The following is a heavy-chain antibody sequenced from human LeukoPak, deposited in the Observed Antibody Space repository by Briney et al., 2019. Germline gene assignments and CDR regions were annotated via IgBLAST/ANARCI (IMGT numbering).Heavy chain of an antibody. Sequence: GGSLRLSCAASGFTFSSYSMNWVRQAPGKGLEWVSHISSSTNTIYYADSVKGRFTISRDNAKNSLFLQMNSLRDEDTAVYYCARGGYGANDDALDIWGQGTMVTVSS. J-gene: IGHJ3*02. CDR2: ISSSTNTI. D-gene: IGHD4-23*01. CDR3: ARGGYGANDDALDI. CDR1: GFTFSSYS. V-gene: IGHV3-48*02.